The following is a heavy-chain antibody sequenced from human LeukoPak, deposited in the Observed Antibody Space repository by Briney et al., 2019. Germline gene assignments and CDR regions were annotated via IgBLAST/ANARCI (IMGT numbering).Heavy chain of an antibody. CDR2: ISSSSSYI. J-gene: IGHJ4*02. V-gene: IGHV3-21*01. CDR3: ARLWDYDSSPDY. D-gene: IGHD5-12*01. CDR1: GFTFSTYS. Sequence: GGSLRLSCAASGFTFSTYSMNWVRQAPGKGLEWVSSISSSSSYIYYADSVKGRFTISRDNAKNSLYLQMNSLRAEDTAVYYCARLWDYDSSPDYWGQGTLVTVSS.